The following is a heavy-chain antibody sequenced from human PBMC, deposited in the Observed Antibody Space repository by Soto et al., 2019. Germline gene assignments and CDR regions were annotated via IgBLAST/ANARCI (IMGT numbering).Heavy chain of an antibody. D-gene: IGHD3-3*01. J-gene: IGHJ4*02. Sequence: SETLSLTCTVSGGSISSSSYYWGWIRQPPGKGLEWIGSIYYSGSTNYNPSLKSRVTISVDTSKNQFSLKLSSVTAADTAVYYCARGGRYDFWSGYPYYFDYWGQGTLVTVSS. CDR2: IYYSGST. V-gene: IGHV4-39*07. CDR3: ARGGRYDFWSGYPYYFDY. CDR1: GGSISSSSYY.